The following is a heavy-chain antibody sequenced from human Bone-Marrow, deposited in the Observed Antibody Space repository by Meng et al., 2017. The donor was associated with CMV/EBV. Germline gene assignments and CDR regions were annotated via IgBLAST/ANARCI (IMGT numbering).Heavy chain of an antibody. V-gene: IGHV1-8*02. CDR3: AREVLPGSGFSFPMVRGAADY. Sequence: ASVKVSCKASGYTFTNYDINWVRQATGPGLEWMGWMHPNSGKTGYAQKFQGRVTMTTDTSRSTTYMELKSLRSDDTAIYYCAREVLPGSGFSFPMVRGAADYWGQGTLATVSS. J-gene: IGHJ4*02. CDR2: MHPNSGKT. CDR1: GYTFTNYD. D-gene: IGHD3-10*01.